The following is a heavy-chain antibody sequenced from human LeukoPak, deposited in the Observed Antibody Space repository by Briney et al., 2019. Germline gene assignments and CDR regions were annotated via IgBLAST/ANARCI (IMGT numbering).Heavy chain of an antibody. J-gene: IGHJ4*02. D-gene: IGHD3-10*01. CDR3: ARDALWFGDLSTHHFDY. CDR2: ISAYNGNT. CDR1: GYTFTSYG. Sequence: GASVKVSCKASGYTFTSYGISWVRQAPGQGLEWMGWISAYNGNTNYAQKLQGRVTMTTDTSTSTAYMELRSLRSDDTAVYYCARDALWFGDLSTHHFDYWGQGTLVTVSS. V-gene: IGHV1-18*01.